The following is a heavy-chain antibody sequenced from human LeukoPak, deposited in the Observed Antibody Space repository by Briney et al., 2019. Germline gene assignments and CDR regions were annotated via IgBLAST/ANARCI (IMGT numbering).Heavy chain of an antibody. CDR2: IYYSGST. CDR1: GGSISSYY. Sequence: SETLSLTCTVSGGSISSYYWGWIRQPPGKGLEWIGSIYYSGSTYYNPSLKSRVTISVDTSKNQFSLKLSSVTAADTAVYYCARGPTTVTKALDYWGQGTLVTVSS. V-gene: IGHV4-39*07. J-gene: IGHJ4*02. CDR3: ARGPTTVTKALDY. D-gene: IGHD4-17*01.